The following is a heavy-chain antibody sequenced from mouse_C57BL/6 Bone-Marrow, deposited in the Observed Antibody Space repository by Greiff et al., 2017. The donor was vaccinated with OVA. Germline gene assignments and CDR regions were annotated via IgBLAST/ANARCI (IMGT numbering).Heavy chain of an antibody. J-gene: IGHJ3*01. CDR1: GFTFSSYA. V-gene: IGHV5-4*01. Sequence: EVQRVESGGGLVKPGGSLKLSCAASGFTFSSYAMSWVRQTPEKRLEWVATISDGGSYTYYPDNVKGRFTISRDNAKNNLYLQMSHLKSEDTAMYYCARDWDSAWFAYWGQGTLVTVSA. CDR2: ISDGGSYT. D-gene: IGHD4-1*01. CDR3: ARDWDSAWFAY.